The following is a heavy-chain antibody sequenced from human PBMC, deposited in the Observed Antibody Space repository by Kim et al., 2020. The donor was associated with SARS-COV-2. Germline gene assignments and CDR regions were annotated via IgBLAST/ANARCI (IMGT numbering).Heavy chain of an antibody. CDR2: ST. Sequence: STDYNPSLKRRVTISVDTSKNQFSLKLSSVTAADTAVYYCASYNSGSFDYWGQGTLVTVSS. CDR3: ASYNSGSFDY. J-gene: IGHJ4*02. D-gene: IGHD5-12*01. V-gene: IGHV4-59*01.